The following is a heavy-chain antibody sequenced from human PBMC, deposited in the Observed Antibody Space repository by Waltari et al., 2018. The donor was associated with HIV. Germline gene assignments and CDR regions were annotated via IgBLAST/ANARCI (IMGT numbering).Heavy chain of an antibody. D-gene: IGHD3-10*01. CDR2: IRRSGSTI. J-gene: IGHJ3*02. Sequence: EVQLVESGGGLVQPGGSLRLSCAASGFTFSSYEMNWVRQAPGKGLEWVSYIRRSGSTIHYADSVKGRFTISRDNAKNSLYLRMNSLRAEDTAVYYCARAHITMIRGGNAFDIWGQGTMVTVSS. V-gene: IGHV3-48*03. CDR1: GFTFSSYE. CDR3: ARAHITMIRGGNAFDI.